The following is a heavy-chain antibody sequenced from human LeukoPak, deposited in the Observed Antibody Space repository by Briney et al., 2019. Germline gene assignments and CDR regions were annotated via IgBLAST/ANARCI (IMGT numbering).Heavy chain of an antibody. J-gene: IGHJ1*01. D-gene: IGHD3-16*01. CDR2: MNPNSGNT. CDR3: ARYEPLLRYFHH. Sequence: ASVKVSCKASGYTFISYDINWVRQATGQGLEWMGWMNPNSGNTVYAQNFQGRVTMTRNTSISTAYMELSSLRSEDTAVYYCARYEPLLRYFHHWGQGTLVTVSS. V-gene: IGHV1-8*01. CDR1: GYTFISYD.